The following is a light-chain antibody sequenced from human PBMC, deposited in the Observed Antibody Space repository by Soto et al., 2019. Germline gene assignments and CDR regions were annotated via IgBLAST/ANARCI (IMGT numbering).Light chain of an antibody. CDR3: MQALQAPFT. CDR2: LAS. V-gene: IGKV2-28*01. Sequence: DIVMTQSPLSLHVTPGEPASISCRSSQSLLHSDGHNYLDWYLQKPGQSPHLLICLASNRASGVPDRFSGGGSGTDFTLKISRVEAEDVGVYYCMQALQAPFTFGPGTKVDFK. CDR1: QSLLHSDGHNY. J-gene: IGKJ3*01.